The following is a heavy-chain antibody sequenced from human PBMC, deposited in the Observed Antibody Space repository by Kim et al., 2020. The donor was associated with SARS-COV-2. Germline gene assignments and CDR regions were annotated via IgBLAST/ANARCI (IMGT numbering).Heavy chain of an antibody. D-gene: IGHD3-3*01. Sequence: GGSLRLSCAASGFTFSSYGMHWVRQAPGKGLEWVAVISYDGSNKYYADSVKGRFTISRDNSKNTLYLQMNSLRAEDTAVYYCAKDRVLRITIFGVVNHYYYYYMDVWGKGTTVTVSS. CDR2: ISYDGSNK. J-gene: IGHJ6*03. V-gene: IGHV3-30*18. CDR3: AKDRVLRITIFGVVNHYYYYYMDV. CDR1: GFTFSSYG.